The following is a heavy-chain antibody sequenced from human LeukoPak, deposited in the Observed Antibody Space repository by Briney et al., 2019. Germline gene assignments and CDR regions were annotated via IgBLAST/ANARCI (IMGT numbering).Heavy chain of an antibody. Sequence: PGGSLRLSCEASGFTFNTYAMHWVRQPPGKGLEWVALISYDGSDKIYTDSVKGRFTISRDNSDSTLYLQMDSLRGDDAAVYYCAKAVGRISWSFDYWGQGALVTVSS. J-gene: IGHJ4*02. CDR3: AKAVGRISWSFDY. CDR1: GFTFNTYA. CDR2: ISYDGSDK. V-gene: IGHV3-30*18. D-gene: IGHD6-13*01.